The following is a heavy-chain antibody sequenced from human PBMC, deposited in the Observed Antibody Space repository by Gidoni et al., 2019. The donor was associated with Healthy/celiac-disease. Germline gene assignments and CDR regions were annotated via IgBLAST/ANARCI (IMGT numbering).Heavy chain of an antibody. D-gene: IGHD2-2*01. CDR2: ISSSGSTI. Sequence: EVQLVASGGGLVQPGGSLRLSCAASGFTFSSYELNLVRQAPGKGLEWVSYISSSGSTIYYADSVKGRFTISRDNAKNSLYLQMNSLRAEDTAVYYCARDGEVVPAARGFYYYYGMDVWGQGTTVTVSS. CDR1: GFTFSSYE. V-gene: IGHV3-48*03. J-gene: IGHJ6*02. CDR3: ARDGEVVPAARGFYYYYGMDV.